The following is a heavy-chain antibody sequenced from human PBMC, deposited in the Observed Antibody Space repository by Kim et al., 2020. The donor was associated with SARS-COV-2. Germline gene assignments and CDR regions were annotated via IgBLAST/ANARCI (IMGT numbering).Heavy chain of an antibody. J-gene: IGHJ6*02. V-gene: IGHV3-21*01. CDR2: ISSSSSYI. Sequence: GGSLRLSCAASGFTFSSYSMNWVRQAPGKGLEWVSSISSSSSYIYYADSVKGRFTISRDNAKNSLYLQMNSLRAEDTAVYYCASRGSDHCSSTSCLLGHYGMDVWGQGTTVTVSS. D-gene: IGHD2-2*01. CDR3: ASRGSDHCSSTSCLLGHYGMDV. CDR1: GFTFSSYS.